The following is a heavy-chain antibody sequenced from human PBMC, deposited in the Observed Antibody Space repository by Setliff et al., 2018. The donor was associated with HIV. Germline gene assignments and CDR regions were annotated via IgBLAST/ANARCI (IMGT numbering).Heavy chain of an antibody. CDR1: GFAFSTYP. J-gene: IGHJ4*02. D-gene: IGHD3-16*01. V-gene: IGHV3-48*01. Sequence: PGGSLRLSCSASGFAFSTYPMNWVRQAPGKGLQWVAHLSADSSNKDYADSVKGRFTISRDNAKNSLPLQMNSLRAGDTGVYYCARDLNWAFDYWGQGSLVTVSS. CDR3: ARDLNWAFDY. CDR2: LSADSSNK.